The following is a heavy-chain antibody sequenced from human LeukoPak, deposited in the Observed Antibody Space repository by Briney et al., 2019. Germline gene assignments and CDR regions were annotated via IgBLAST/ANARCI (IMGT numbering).Heavy chain of an antibody. CDR2: INPFVGST. CDR1: GYTFTSYY. D-gene: IGHD2-21*02. Sequence: ASVKVSCKASGYTFTSYYMHWVRQAARQGLEWLGIINPFVGSTSYAQKFQGRVTMTRDTSTSTVYMELSSLRSEDTAVYYCARDLSGQVVTATSRVAFGYWGQGTLVTVSS. V-gene: IGHV1-46*01. J-gene: IGHJ4*02. CDR3: ARDLSGQVVTATSRVAFGY.